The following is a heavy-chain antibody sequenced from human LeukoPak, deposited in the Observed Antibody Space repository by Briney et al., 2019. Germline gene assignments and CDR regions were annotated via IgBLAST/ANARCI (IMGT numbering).Heavy chain of an antibody. D-gene: IGHD1-26*01. CDR1: GGTFSSYA. J-gene: IGHJ4*02. V-gene: IGHV1-69*06. CDR2: IIPIFGTA. CDR3: ARTLDGHMGALDY. Sequence: SVKVSCKASGGTFSSYAISWVRQAPGQGLEWMGGIIPIFGTANYAQKFQGRVTITADKSTSTAYMELSSLRSEDTAVYYCARTLDGHMGALDYWGQGTLVTVSS.